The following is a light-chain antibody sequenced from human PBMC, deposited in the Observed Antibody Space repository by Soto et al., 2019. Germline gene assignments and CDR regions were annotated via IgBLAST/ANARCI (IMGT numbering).Light chain of an antibody. CDR2: DTS. CDR3: HQRNK. Sequence: VVLRQSPATRSFAPGERATLSCRASQFLSSYLAWYQKKPGQPPRLLIYDTSNRATGIPARFSGSRSGTDFTLTISSLEHEDFGVYFCHQRNKFGQGTRLEIK. V-gene: IGKV3-11*01. CDR1: QFLSSY. J-gene: IGKJ5*01.